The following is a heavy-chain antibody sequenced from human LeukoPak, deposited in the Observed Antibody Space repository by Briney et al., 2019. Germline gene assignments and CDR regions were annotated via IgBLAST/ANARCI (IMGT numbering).Heavy chain of an antibody. V-gene: IGHV1-46*01. D-gene: IGHD1-26*01. CDR1: GYTFTGYY. CDR2: INPSGGST. CDR3: ARDEGATTYYY. J-gene: IGHJ4*02. Sequence: ASVKVSCKASGYTFTGYYMHWVRQAPGQGLEWMGIINPSGGSTSYAQKFQGRVTMTRDTSTSTVYMELSSLRSEDTAVYYCARDEGATTYYYWGQGTLVTVSS.